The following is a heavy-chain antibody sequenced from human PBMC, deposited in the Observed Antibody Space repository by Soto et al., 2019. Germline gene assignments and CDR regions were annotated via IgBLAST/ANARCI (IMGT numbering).Heavy chain of an antibody. CDR3: GQSGGWPPGGFDP. V-gene: IGHV3-23*01. D-gene: IGHD6-19*01. J-gene: IGHJ5*02. Sequence: GGSLRLSCVASGFTFSSYAMNWVRQAPGKGLEWVSAISGNGYYTYYADSVKGRFTISRDNSKNTVYLLMNSLRVEDTALYYCGQSGGWPPGGFDPWGQGTLVTVSS. CDR2: ISGNGYYT. CDR1: GFTFSSYA.